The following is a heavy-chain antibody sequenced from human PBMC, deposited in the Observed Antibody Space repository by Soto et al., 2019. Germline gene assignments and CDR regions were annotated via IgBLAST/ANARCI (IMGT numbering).Heavy chain of an antibody. CDR2: IYYSGST. Sequence: LSLTCTVSGGSVSSGSYYWSWIRQPPGKGLEWIGYIYYSGSTNYNPSLKSRVTISVDTSKNQFSLKLSSVTAADTAVYYCARDNTAMVVIDYWGQGTLVTVSS. CDR3: ARDNTAMVVIDY. J-gene: IGHJ4*02. D-gene: IGHD5-18*01. CDR1: GGSVSSGSYY. V-gene: IGHV4-61*01.